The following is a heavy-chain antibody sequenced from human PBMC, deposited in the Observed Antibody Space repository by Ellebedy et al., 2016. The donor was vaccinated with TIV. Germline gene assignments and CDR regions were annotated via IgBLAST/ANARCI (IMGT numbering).Heavy chain of an antibody. D-gene: IGHD5-24*01. CDR3: ARDGVLYNYDMTYFDC. Sequence: GESLKISXAASGFTFGDYAMHWVRQAPGMGLEWVAFISYDGRVTRYADSVKGRFTISRDKSNDTLNLHMNSLRSEDTAVYYCARDGVLYNYDMTYFDCWGQGTLVSVSS. V-gene: IGHV3-30*04. CDR2: ISYDGRVT. CDR1: GFTFGDYA. J-gene: IGHJ4*02.